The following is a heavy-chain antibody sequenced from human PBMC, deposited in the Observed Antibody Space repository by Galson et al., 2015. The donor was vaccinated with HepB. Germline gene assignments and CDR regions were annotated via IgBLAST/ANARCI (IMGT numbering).Heavy chain of an antibody. Sequence: SVKVSCKASGDTFSSYAFSWVRQAPGQGLEWMGGITPISATPNYAQKFQGRVTITADESTGTAYMELSSLRSEDTAVYFCARARPGAAAGFRYFQHWGQGTLVIVSS. J-gene: IGHJ1*01. V-gene: IGHV1-69*13. CDR1: GDTFSSYA. CDR2: ITPISATP. D-gene: IGHD6-13*01. CDR3: ARARPGAAAGFRYFQH.